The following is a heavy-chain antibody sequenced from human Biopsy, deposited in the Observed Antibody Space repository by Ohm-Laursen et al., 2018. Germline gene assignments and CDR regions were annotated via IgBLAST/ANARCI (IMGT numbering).Heavy chain of an antibody. V-gene: IGHV3-66*01. CDR1: GFTLYNNY. Sequence: SLRLSCVACGFTLYNNYMTWVRQAPGRGLAWVSLIYNGGDTRYADPVKVRFTISSDSSKNNLYLQMNSLRVEDTAVYYCARGPSGVATIGRGQGTLVTVSS. J-gene: IGHJ4*02. D-gene: IGHD5-24*01. CDR2: IYNGGDT. CDR3: ARGPSGVATIG.